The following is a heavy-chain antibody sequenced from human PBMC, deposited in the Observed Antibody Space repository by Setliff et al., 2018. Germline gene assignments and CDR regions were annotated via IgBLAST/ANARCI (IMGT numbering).Heavy chain of an antibody. J-gene: IGHJ6*02. CDR3: ARDSVTLGQLERRGGFRFYDMDV. D-gene: IGHD1-1*01. Sequence: ASVKVSCKASGGTLSGYAFSWVRQAPGQGLEWVGGITPIFETAHYAQKFQDRVTITADKSTSTVYLELNSLISEDTAVYLCARDSVTLGQLERRGGFRFYDMDVWGQGTTVTVSS. CDR1: GGTLSGYA. CDR2: ITPIFETA. V-gene: IGHV1-69*06.